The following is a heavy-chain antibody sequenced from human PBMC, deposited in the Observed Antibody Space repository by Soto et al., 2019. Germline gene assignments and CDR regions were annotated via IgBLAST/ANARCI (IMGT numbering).Heavy chain of an antibody. D-gene: IGHD6-13*01. Sequence: GGSLRLSCAASGFTFSDYYMSLIRQAPGKGLEWVSYISSSGSTIYYADSVKGRFTISRDNAKNSLYLQMNSLRAEDTAVYYCARDAGTGYYYYYMDVWGKGTTVTVSS. CDR2: ISSSGSTI. V-gene: IGHV3-11*01. CDR1: GFTFSDYY. CDR3: ARDAGTGYYYYYMDV. J-gene: IGHJ6*03.